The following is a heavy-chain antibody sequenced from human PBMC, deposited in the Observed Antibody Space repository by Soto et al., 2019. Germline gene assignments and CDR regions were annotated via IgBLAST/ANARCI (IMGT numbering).Heavy chain of an antibody. CDR2: INTYNGDT. Sequence: QAQLVQSGAEVKKPGASVRVSCKASGYTFTTDGISWMRQAPGQGLEWMGWINTYNGDTNYAQKFQGRVTMTTDRSTSTVXXXXXXXXXXXXXXXXXXXXXXXDSTGSDFDYWGQGTLVTVSS. V-gene: IGHV1-18*01. CDR3: XXXXXXDSTGSDFDY. D-gene: IGHD3-22*01. J-gene: IGHJ4*02. CDR1: GYTFTTDG.